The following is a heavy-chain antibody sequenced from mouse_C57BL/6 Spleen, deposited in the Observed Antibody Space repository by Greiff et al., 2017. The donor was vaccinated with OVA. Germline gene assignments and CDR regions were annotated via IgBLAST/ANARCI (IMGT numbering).Heavy chain of an antibody. CDR1: GYTFTSYW. CDR3: ARQGVYYGYEAWFAY. Sequence: QVQLQQPGAELVKPGASVKLSCKASGYTFTSYWMHWVKQRPGRGLEWIGRFDPNSGGTKYNEKFKSKATLTVDKPSSTAYMQLSSLTSEDSAVYYCARQGVYYGYEAWFAYWGQGTLVTVSA. D-gene: IGHD2-2*01. J-gene: IGHJ3*01. V-gene: IGHV1-72*01. CDR2: FDPNSGGT.